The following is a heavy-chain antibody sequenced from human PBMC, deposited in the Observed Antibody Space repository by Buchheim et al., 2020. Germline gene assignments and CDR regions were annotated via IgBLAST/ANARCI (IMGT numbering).Heavy chain of an antibody. V-gene: IGHV5-51*01. Sequence: EVQLVQSGAEVKKPGESLKISCQASGYTFTKSWIGWVRQVPGKGLEWMGVIYPSDSDARYSPSLQGQVTISVDRYINTASLQWNSLRASDTATYFCTRQPMVRGVGRFDHWGQGT. J-gene: IGHJ5*02. D-gene: IGHD3-10*01. CDR2: IYPSDSDA. CDR3: TRQPMVRGVGRFDH. CDR1: GYTFTKSW.